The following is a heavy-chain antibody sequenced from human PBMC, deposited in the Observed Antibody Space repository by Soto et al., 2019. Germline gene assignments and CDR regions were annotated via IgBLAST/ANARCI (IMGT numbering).Heavy chain of an antibody. CDR2: ISAYNGNT. V-gene: IGHV1-18*04. CDR1: GYTFTSYG. D-gene: IGHD6-13*01. J-gene: IGHJ4*02. Sequence: ASVKVSCKASGYTFTSYGISWVRQAPGQGLEWMGWISAYNGNTNYAQKLQGRVTMTTDTSTSTAYMELRSLRSDDTAVYYCARDAPQIIAAAVPFDYWGQGTLVTVSS. CDR3: ARDAPQIIAAAVPFDY.